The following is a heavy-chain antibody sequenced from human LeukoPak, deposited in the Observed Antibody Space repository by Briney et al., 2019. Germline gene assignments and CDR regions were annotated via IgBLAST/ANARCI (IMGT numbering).Heavy chain of an antibody. J-gene: IGHJ4*02. Sequence: TGGSLRLSCAASGFTFSSYGMHWVRQAPGKGLEWVAVIWYDGSNKYYADSVKGRFTISRDNSKNTLYLQMNSLRAEDTAVYYCARDPREDFDWLSHDYWGQGTLVTVSS. V-gene: IGHV3-33*08. D-gene: IGHD3-9*01. CDR2: IWYDGSNK. CDR3: ARDPREDFDWLSHDY. CDR1: GFTFSSYG.